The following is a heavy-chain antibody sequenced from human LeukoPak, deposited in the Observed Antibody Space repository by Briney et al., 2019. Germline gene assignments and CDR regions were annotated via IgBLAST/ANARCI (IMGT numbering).Heavy chain of an antibody. V-gene: IGHV4-61*01. D-gene: IGHD7-27*01. CDR2: IDYSGST. J-gene: IGHJ4*02. CDR3: ASLRTNYWGLRVHYYFDY. Sequence: PSETLSLTCTVSGGSFSSGSYYWSWIRQPPGKGLEWIGYIDYSGSTNYNPSLKSRVTISVDTSKNQFSLKLSSVTAADTAVYYCASLRTNYWGLRVHYYFDYWGQGTLVTVSS. CDR1: GGSFSSGSYY.